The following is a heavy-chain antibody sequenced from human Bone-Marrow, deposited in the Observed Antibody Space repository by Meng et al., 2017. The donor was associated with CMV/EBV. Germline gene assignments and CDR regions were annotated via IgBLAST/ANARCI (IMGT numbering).Heavy chain of an antibody. V-gene: IGHV3-30*02. J-gene: IGHJ6*02. Sequence: GESLRLSCAASGFTFSSYGMHWVRQAPGKGLEWVAFIRDDGSNKYYADSVKGRFTISRDNSKNTLYLQMNSLRAEDTAVYYCAKVGPYYDFWSGYYFRDYYYYGMDVWGQGTTVTVSS. CDR1: GFTFSSYG. D-gene: IGHD3-3*01. CDR3: AKVGPYYDFWSGYYFRDYYYYGMDV. CDR2: IRDDGSNK.